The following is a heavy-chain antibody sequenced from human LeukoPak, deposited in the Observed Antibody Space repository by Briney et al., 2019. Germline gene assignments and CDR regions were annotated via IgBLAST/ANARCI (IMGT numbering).Heavy chain of an antibody. V-gene: IGHV3-23*01. Sequence: GGSLRLSCAVSGFSVTTNYMSWVRQAPGKGLEWVSAISGSGGSTYYADSVRGRFTISRDNSKNTLYLQMNSLRAEDTAVYYCAKGRGWEASYYYYYMDVWGKGTTVTISS. D-gene: IGHD1-26*01. CDR2: ISGSGGST. CDR1: GFSVTTNY. J-gene: IGHJ6*03. CDR3: AKGRGWEASYYYYYMDV.